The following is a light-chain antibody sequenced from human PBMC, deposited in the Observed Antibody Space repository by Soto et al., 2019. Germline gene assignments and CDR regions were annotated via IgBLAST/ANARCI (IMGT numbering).Light chain of an antibody. Sequence: EIVLTQSPDTLSLSPGERATLSCRASQTVGRNYLAWFQQQPGRTPRLLIYDASNRATGIPDRFSGSGSGTDFTLTVSRLEPEDFAVYFCQQYAASPLTFGGGTRVDIK. CDR3: QQYAASPLT. CDR1: QTVGRNY. V-gene: IGKV3-20*01. CDR2: DAS. J-gene: IGKJ4*01.